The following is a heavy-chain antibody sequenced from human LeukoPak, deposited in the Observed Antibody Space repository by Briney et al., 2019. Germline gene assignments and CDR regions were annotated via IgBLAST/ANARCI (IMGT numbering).Heavy chain of an antibody. CDR2: IKQDGSEK. V-gene: IGHV3-7*01. J-gene: IGHJ4*02. CDR1: GFTFSSYW. CDR3: AREYSSGWYGY. D-gene: IGHD6-19*01. Sequence: GGSLRLSCAASGFTFSSYWMSWVRQAPGKGLGWVANIKQDGSEKYYVDSVKGRFTISRDNAKNSLYLQMNSLRAEDTAVYYCAREYSSGWYGYWGQGTLVTVSS.